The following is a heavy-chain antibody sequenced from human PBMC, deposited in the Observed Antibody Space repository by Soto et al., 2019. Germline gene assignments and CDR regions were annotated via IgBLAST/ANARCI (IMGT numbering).Heavy chain of an antibody. D-gene: IGHD4-17*01. V-gene: IGHV3-53*02. CDR1: GFSVSDNY. J-gene: IGHJ4*02. CDR2: LYSGGGT. CDR3: ARGASDYGDRVDY. Sequence: EVQLVETGGGLIQPGGSLRLACTASGFSVSDNYMSWVRQAPAKGLEWVSILYSGGGTYYADSVRGRFTVSRVNSQNTLYLQMNSLRAEDTAVYYCARGASDYGDRVDYWGQGTLVTVSS.